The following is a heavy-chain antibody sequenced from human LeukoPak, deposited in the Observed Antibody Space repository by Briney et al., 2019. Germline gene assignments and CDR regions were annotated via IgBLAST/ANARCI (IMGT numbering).Heavy chain of an antibody. V-gene: IGHV1-18*01. CDR2: IIAHNGKT. CDR3: PRRDRGTTIGDY. D-gene: IGHD1-26*01. Sequence: ASVKVSCKTSGYTFTNYGVTWVRQAPGQGLEWMGWIIAHNGKTNYAQNLQGRVTMTTDTSTSTAYMEMRTLISDDTAVYYCPRRDRGTTIGDYWGQGTLVTVSS. J-gene: IGHJ4*02. CDR1: GYTFTNYG.